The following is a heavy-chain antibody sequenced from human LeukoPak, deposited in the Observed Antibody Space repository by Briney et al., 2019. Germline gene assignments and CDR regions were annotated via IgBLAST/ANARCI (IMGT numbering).Heavy chain of an antibody. Sequence: GGSLRLSCAASGFTFSSYEMNWVRQAPGKGLEWVSYISGRGTTIYYADSVKGRFTISRDNAKNSLYLQMNSLRAEDTAVYYCARDCGELLLVDAFDIWGQGTMVTVSS. D-gene: IGHD1-26*01. V-gene: IGHV3-48*03. CDR1: GFTFSSYE. J-gene: IGHJ3*02. CDR3: ARDCGELLLVDAFDI. CDR2: ISGRGTTI.